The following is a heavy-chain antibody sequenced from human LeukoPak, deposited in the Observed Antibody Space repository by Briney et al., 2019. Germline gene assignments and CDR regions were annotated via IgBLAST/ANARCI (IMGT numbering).Heavy chain of an antibody. CDR2: INPSGGST. J-gene: IGHJ4*02. D-gene: IGHD2-15*01. CDR1: GYTFTSYY. Sequence: GSVKESCKASGYTFTSYYIHWVRQAPGQGLEWMGIINPSGGSTSYAQKFQGRVTMTRDTSMSTVYMELSSLRSEDTAVYYCARDPHGRYYFDYWGQGTLVTVTS. V-gene: IGHV1-46*01. CDR3: ARDPHGRYYFDY.